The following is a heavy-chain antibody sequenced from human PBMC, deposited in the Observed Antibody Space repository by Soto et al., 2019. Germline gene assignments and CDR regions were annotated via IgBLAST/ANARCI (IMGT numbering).Heavy chain of an antibody. CDR3: ARDGYDSSGFVPWRAEYFQH. CDR2: IYYSGST. CDR1: GGSISSGGYY. V-gene: IGHV4-31*03. Sequence: SETLSLTCTVSGGSISSGGYYWSWIRQHPGKGLEWIGYIYYSGSTYYNPSLKSRVTISVDTSKNQFSLKLSSVTAADTAVYYCARDGYDSSGFVPWRAEYFQHWGQGTLVTVSS. J-gene: IGHJ1*01. D-gene: IGHD3-22*01.